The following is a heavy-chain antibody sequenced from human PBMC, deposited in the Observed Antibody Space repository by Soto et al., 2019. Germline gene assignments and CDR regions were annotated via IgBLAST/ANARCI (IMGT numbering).Heavy chain of an antibody. CDR1: GFAFSNCA. CDR2: IKTSGDTT. D-gene: IGHD2-21*02. J-gene: IGHJ4*02. CDR3: TKDVTGDIGADF. V-gene: IGHV3-23*05. Sequence: GGSLRLSCAASGFAFSNCAMSWVRQAPGKGLEWVSTIKTSGDTTFYADPVKGRFTTSRDDPKNTLYLQMNSLRAEDTATYYCTKDVTGDIGADFWGQGTPVTVPS.